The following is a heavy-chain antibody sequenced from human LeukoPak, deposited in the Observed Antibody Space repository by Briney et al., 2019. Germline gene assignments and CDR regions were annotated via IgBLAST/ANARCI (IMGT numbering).Heavy chain of an antibody. CDR1: GFTFSDNA. J-gene: IGHJ4*02. CDR2: ISGSGGRT. CDR3: AKDVSYSYDSGSYSYFAF. D-gene: IGHD3-10*01. V-gene: IGHV3-23*01. Sequence: GGSLRLSCAASGFTFSDNALSWVRQAAGKGLEWVSVISGSGGRTYYADSVKGRFTISRDNSKNTLYLQMNSLRAEDTAVYYCAKDVSYSYDSGSYSYFAFWGQGTLVTVSS.